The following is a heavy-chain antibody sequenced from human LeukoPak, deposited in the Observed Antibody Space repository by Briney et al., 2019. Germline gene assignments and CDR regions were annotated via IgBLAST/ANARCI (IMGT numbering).Heavy chain of an antibody. CDR2: TNHSGST. D-gene: IGHD3-22*01. CDR1: GGSFSGYY. V-gene: IGHV4-34*01. CDR3: ARDGNYYDTSGYYFSAFDI. J-gene: IGHJ3*02. Sequence: PSETLSLTCAVYGGSFSGYYWSWIRQPPGKGLEWIGETNHSGSTNYNPSLKSRVTISVDTSKNQFSLKLSSVTAADTAVYYCARDGNYYDTSGYYFSAFDIWGQGTMVTVSS.